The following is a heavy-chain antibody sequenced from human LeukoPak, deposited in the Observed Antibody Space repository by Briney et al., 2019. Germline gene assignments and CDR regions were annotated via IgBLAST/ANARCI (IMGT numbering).Heavy chain of an antibody. CDR3: ARGSSGSSYYYYYHLDV. V-gene: IGHV4-59*01. CDR1: GGSISSYY. Sequence: SETLSLTCTVSGGSISSYYWSWIRQPPGQGLKWIGYIYYSVSTNYNPSLKSRVTISVDTSKNQFSLKLSAVTAADTAVYYCARGSSGSSYYYYYHLDVLRKGT. D-gene: IGHD3-10*01. J-gene: IGHJ6*03. CDR2: IYYSVST.